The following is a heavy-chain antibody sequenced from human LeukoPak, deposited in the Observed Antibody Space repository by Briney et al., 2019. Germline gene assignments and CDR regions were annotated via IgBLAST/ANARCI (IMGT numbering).Heavy chain of an antibody. CDR2: ISYDGSNK. J-gene: IGHJ4*02. V-gene: IGHV3-30-3*01. CDR3: ARAIREEMLEEDIVVVVAATPFDY. Sequence: GGSLRLSCAASGFTFSSYAMHWVRQAPGKGLEWVAVISYDGSNKYYADSVKGRFTISRDNSKNTLYLQMNSLRAEDTAVYYCARAIREEMLEEDIVVVVAATPFDYWGQGTLVTVSS. D-gene: IGHD2-15*01. CDR1: GFTFSSYA.